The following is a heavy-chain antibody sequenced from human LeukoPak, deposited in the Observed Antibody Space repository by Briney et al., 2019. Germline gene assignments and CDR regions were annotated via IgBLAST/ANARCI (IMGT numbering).Heavy chain of an antibody. V-gene: IGHV3-21*01. Sequence: GGSLRLSCVASGFTFSSYNMNWVRQAPGKGLEWVSSISSSSNYIYYADSVKGRFTISRDNAKNSLYLQMNSLRAEDTAVYYCARVSILIVPYYAFDIWGQGTMVTVSS. CDR3: ARVSILIVPYYAFDI. CDR1: GFTFSSYN. D-gene: IGHD2/OR15-2a*01. CDR2: ISSSSNYI. J-gene: IGHJ3*02.